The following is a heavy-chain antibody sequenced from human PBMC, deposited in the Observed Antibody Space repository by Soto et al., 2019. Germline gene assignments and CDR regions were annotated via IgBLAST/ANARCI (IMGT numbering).Heavy chain of an antibody. Sequence: ASVKVSCKASGYTFTSYYMHWVRQAPGQGLEWMGIINPSGGSTSYAQKFQGRVTMTRDTSTSTVYMELSSLRSEGTAVYYCARWVGATPFGMDVWGQGTTVTVSS. CDR1: GYTFTSYY. V-gene: IGHV1-46*01. CDR3: ARWVGATPFGMDV. D-gene: IGHD1-26*01. CDR2: INPSGGST. J-gene: IGHJ6*02.